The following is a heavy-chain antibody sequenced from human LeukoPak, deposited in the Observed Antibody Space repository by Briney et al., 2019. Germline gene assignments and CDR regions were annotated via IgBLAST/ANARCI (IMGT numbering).Heavy chain of an antibody. J-gene: IGHJ6*03. CDR3: ARDGVVDFWSGYTYYYYYYMDV. Sequence: PGGSLRLSCAASGFTFSSYEMNWVRQAPGKGLEWVSYISSSGSTIYYADSVKGRFTISRDNAKNSLYLQMNSLRAEDTAVYYCARDGVVDFWSGYTYYYYYYMDVWGKGTTVTVSS. V-gene: IGHV3-48*03. CDR1: GFTFSSYE. CDR2: ISSSGSTI. D-gene: IGHD3-3*01.